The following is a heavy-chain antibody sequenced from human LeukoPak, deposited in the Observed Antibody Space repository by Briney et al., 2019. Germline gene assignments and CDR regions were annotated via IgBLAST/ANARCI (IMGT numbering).Heavy chain of an antibody. CDR2: ISTTSGNI. D-gene: IGHD3-10*02. Sequence: GGSLRLSCAASGFSFSSYSMNWVRQAPGKGLEWVAAISTTSGNIYYADSVKGRFTISRDNAKNSLYLQMNSLRAEDTAVYYCAELGITMIGGVWGKGTTVTISS. CDR3: AELGITMIGGV. V-gene: IGHV3-21*01. J-gene: IGHJ6*04. CDR1: GFSFSSYS.